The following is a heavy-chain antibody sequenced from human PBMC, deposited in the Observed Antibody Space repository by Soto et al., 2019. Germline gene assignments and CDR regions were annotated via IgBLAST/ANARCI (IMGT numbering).Heavy chain of an antibody. CDR1: GGSFTGYY. D-gene: IGHD3-3*01. Sequence: QVHLQQWGAGLLKPSETLSLTCAVYGGSFTGYYWSWIRQPPGKGLEWIGEISHRGSTNYNPSLRSRVTISVDTSKNQFSLKLNSVTAADTAVYYCATSYFDFWSGYYRGYYFDYWGQGTLVTVFS. V-gene: IGHV4-34*01. J-gene: IGHJ4*02. CDR3: ATSYFDFWSGYYRGYYFDY. CDR2: ISHRGST.